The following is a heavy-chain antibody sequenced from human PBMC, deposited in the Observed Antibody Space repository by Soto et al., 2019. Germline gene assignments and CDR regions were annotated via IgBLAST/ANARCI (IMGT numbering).Heavy chain of an antibody. J-gene: IGHJ5*01. D-gene: IGHD1-20*01. Sequence: QVPLVQSGAEVKKPGASVKVSCKASGFTFTTYAIHWVRQAPGQSLQWMGWINAGNGDTRYSQKFQGRVTLTGDTSARTVYMELSMARSEDTALYYCAMRIQGGISWFDSWGQGTLVTFSS. CDR3: AMRIQGGISWFDS. V-gene: IGHV1-3*01. CDR1: GFTFTTYA. CDR2: INAGNGDT.